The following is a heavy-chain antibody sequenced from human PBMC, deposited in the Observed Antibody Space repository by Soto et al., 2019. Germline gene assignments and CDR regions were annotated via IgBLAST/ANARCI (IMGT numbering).Heavy chain of an antibody. CDR2: IFSSGST. CDR3: ARDRMATIDYLYHGMDV. CDR1: GDSINSGAYY. Sequence: QVQLQESGPGLVKPSQTLSLTCSVSGDSINSGAYYLNWIRQRPGKGLEWIGYIFSSGSTDYNPSFKSRVRISVDTSRKNFSLKMTAVTAADTAIYYCARDRMATIDYLYHGMDVWGQGTTVTVSS. J-gene: IGHJ6*02. V-gene: IGHV4-31*03.